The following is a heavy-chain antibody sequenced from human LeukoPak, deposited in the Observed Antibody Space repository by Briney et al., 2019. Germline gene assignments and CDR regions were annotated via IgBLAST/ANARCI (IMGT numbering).Heavy chain of an antibody. J-gene: IGHJ4*02. Sequence: ASLKVSCKASGYTFASYYMHWVRHTPGQGLERMGIINPSGGSTSYAQKFQGRVTMTRDTSTRTVYMELSSLRSEDTAVYYCAREYEPLFDYWGQGTLVTVSS. CDR3: AREYEPLFDY. CDR1: GYTFASYY. CDR2: INPSGGST. V-gene: IGHV1-46*01. D-gene: IGHD3-16*01.